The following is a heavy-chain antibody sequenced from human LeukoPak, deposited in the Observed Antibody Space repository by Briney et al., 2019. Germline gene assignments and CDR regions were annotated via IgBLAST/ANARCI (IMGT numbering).Heavy chain of an antibody. J-gene: IGHJ4*02. D-gene: IGHD5-12*01. CDR3: NWWLRDVGDY. Sequence: GGSLRLSCAASGFTFSTYSMHWVRQAPGKGLEWVAVISNVGSNKYYADSVKGRFTISRDNSKNTLYLQMNSLRVEDTALYYCNWWLRDVGDYWGQGTLVTVSS. CDR1: GFTFSTYS. V-gene: IGHV3-30-3*01. CDR2: ISNVGSNK.